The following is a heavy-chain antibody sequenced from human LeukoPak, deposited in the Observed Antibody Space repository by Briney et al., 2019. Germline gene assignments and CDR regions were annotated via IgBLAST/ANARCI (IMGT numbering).Heavy chain of an antibody. CDR1: GGSINNYY. CDR3: VRVSGSNPYYLDY. V-gene: IGHV4-59*08. Sequence: SETLSLTCTVSGGSINNYYWSWIRQPPGKGLEWIGSINYSGSTNYNPSLKSRVTISVDTSKNQFSLKLNSVTAADTAVYYCVRVSGSNPYYLDYWGQGTLVTVSS. D-gene: IGHD4-23*01. J-gene: IGHJ4*02. CDR2: INYSGST.